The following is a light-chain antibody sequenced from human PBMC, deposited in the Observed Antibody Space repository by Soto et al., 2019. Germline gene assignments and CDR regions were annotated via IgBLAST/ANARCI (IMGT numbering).Light chain of an antibody. CDR1: QGISSY. J-gene: IGKJ4*01. CDR2: PAS. V-gene: IGKV1-9*01. Sequence: DIRLTQSPSFMSASVGDRVTITCRASQGISSYFAWYQQKPGKAHKLLIFPASILQSGVPSRFSGSGSGTDFILTISSLQPEDFATYFCQHLNTYPSFGGGTKVQI. CDR3: QHLNTYPS.